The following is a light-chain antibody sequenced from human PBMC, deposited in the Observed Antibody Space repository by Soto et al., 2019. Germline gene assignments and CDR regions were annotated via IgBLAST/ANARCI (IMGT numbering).Light chain of an antibody. CDR1: SNDVGGYNF. CDR3: SSYAGNNIDYF. CDR2: EVS. V-gene: IGLV2-8*01. Sequence: QSVLTQPPSASGSPGQSVTISCTGTSNDVGGYNFVSWYQQHPGKAPKLMIFEVSKRPSGVPDRFSGSKSGSTASLTVSGLQAEYEADYYCSSYAGNNIDYFFGTGTKVTLL. J-gene: IGLJ1*01.